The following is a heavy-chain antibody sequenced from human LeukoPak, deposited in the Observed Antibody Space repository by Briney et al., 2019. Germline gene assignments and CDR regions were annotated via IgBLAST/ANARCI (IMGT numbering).Heavy chain of an antibody. CDR1: GGSISSSHYY. J-gene: IGHJ6*03. CDR2: IYYSGTT. D-gene: IGHD3-3*01. Sequence: PSETLSPTCTVSGGSISSSHYYWGWIRQPPGKGLEWIGTIYYSGTTYYNPSLESRVTISEDTSKNKSSLTLRSVTAADTAVYYCARQISDYYYYYIDVWGKGATVTVSS. CDR3: ARQISDYYYYYIDV. V-gene: IGHV4-39*01.